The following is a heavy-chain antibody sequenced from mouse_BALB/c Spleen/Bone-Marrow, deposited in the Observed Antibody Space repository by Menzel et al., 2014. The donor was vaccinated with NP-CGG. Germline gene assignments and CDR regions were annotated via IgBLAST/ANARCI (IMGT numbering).Heavy chain of an antibody. CDR3: ARSDGNYDYAMDY. V-gene: IGHV5-17*02. CDR2: ISSGSSTI. CDR1: GFTFSSFG. Sequence: DVMLVESGGGLVQPGGSRKLSCAASGFTFSSFGMHWVRRAPEKGLEWVAYISSGSSTIYYADTVKGRFTISRDNPKNTLFLQMTSLRSEDTAMYYCARSDGNYDYAMDYWGQGTSVTVSS. J-gene: IGHJ4*01. D-gene: IGHD2-1*01.